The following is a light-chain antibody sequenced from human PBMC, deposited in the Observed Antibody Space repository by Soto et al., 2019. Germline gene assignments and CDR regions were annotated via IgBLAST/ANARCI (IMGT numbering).Light chain of an antibody. CDR1: QSVNSN. V-gene: IGKV3-15*01. Sequence: EIVLTQSPGTLSLSPGERATLSCRASQSVNSNLAWYQQKPGQAPRLLIYGASTRATGIPARFSGSGSGTEFTLTMSSLQSEDFAVYYCHQYNKWPRTFGQGTKV. CDR3: HQYNKWPRT. J-gene: IGKJ1*01. CDR2: GAS.